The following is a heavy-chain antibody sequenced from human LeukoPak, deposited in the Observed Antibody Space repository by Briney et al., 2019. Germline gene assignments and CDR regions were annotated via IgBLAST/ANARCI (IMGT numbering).Heavy chain of an antibody. CDR1: GGSISGYY. J-gene: IGHJ4*02. V-gene: IGHV4-34*01. D-gene: IGHD6-19*01. Sequence: SETLSLTCTVSGGSISGYYWSWIRQPPGKGLEWIGEINHSGSTNYNPSLKSRVTISVDTSKNQFSLKLSSVTAADTAVYYCASTSSGWSSDYWGQGTLVTVSS. CDR2: INHSGST. CDR3: ASTSSGWSSDY.